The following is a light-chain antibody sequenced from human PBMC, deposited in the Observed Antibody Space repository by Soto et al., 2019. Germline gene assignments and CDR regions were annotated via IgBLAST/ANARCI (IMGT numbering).Light chain of an antibody. Sequence: DIQLTQSPSFLSASVGDRVTITCRASQAISSYLAWYQQKPGKAPKLLIYAASTLHSGVPSRFSGSGSGTEFTLSISSLQPEDSATYDCQQFNSYPLTFGGGTKVEIK. CDR3: QQFNSYPLT. CDR1: QAISSY. V-gene: IGKV1-9*01. J-gene: IGKJ4*01. CDR2: AAS.